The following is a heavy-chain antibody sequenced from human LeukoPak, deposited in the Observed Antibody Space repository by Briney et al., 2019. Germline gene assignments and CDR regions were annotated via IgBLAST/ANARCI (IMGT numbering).Heavy chain of an antibody. CDR3: ARVSSSSWWALDY. Sequence: GGSLRLSCAASGFTIMNSAMNWVRQAPGKGLEWVSAINGTAINTDYADSVKGRFTISRDYSKNTLYLQMNSLRAEDTAVYYCARVSSSSWWALDYWGQGTLVTVSS. D-gene: IGHD6-13*01. CDR1: GFTIMNSA. V-gene: IGHV3-23*01. CDR2: INGTAINT. J-gene: IGHJ4*02.